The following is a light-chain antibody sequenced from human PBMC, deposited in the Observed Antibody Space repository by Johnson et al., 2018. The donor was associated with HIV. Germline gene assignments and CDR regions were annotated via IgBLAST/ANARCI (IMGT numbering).Light chain of an antibody. CDR1: RSNIGDNF. J-gene: IGLJ1*01. CDR3: GVWDASLTPRYG. CDR2: DNS. Sequence: QPVLTQPPSVSAAPGQKVTISCSGNRSNIGDNFVSWYQHLPGTAPKLLVYDNSKRPSGIPDRFSGSKSGATASLGISGLQTGGEADYYCGVWDASLTPRYGFGTGTTIAVL. V-gene: IGLV1-51*01.